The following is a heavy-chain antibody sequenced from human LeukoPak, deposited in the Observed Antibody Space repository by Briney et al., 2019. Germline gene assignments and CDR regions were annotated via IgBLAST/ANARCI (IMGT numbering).Heavy chain of an antibody. CDR1: GGFFSGYY. V-gene: IGHV4-34*01. CDR3: ARGRRLLWFGYNWFDP. Sequence: KPSETLSLTCALYGGFFSGYYWSWIRQPPGKGLEWIGEINHSGSTNYNPSLKSRVTISVDTSKNQFSLKLSSVTAADTAVYYCARGRRLLWFGYNWFDPWGEGTLVTVSS. J-gene: IGHJ5*02. CDR2: INHSGST. D-gene: IGHD3-10*01.